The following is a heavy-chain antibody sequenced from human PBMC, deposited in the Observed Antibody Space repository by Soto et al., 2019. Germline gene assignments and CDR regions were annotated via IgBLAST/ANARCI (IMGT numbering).Heavy chain of an antibody. D-gene: IGHD2-2*01. CDR3: GRVVPGSEAWFGP. Sequence: ASVTVSCTTSGYSLSNYGITWVRHAPGQPLEWLGWISLYSDGTNYAQKFQGRVSMTTDTSTTTAHMELWSLRSYDTAVYYCGRVVPGSEAWFGPWGQGTLVTVSS. J-gene: IGHJ5*02. CDR1: GYSLSNYG. V-gene: IGHV1-18*01. CDR2: ISLYSDGT.